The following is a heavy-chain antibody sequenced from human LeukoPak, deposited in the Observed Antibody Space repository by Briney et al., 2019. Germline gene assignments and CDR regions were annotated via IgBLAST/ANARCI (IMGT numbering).Heavy chain of an antibody. D-gene: IGHD3-16*02. CDR1: GYTLTELS. Sequence: ASVKVSCKVSGYTLTELSMHWVRQAPGKGLEWMGGLDPEDGETIYAQKFQGRVTMTEDTSTDTAYMELSSLRSEDTAVYYCATRSRVAYDYVWGSYRWGFDYWGQGTLVTVSS. CDR2: LDPEDGET. CDR3: ATRSRVAYDYVWGSYRWGFDY. J-gene: IGHJ4*02. V-gene: IGHV1-24*01.